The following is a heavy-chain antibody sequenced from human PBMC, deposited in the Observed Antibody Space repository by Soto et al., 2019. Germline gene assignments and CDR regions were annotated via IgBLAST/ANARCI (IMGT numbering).Heavy chain of an antibody. CDR2: ISNRGDT. CDR3: AREPRYCRGGSCSITGDAYDI. V-gene: IGHV3-66*01. Sequence: VQLVESGGGLVQPGGSLRLSCTASGFIVSDTYVNWVRQAPGKGLAWVSVISNRGDTHYADSVRGRFSLSRDISDNTLHLQMNNLRVEDTAVYYCAREPRYCRGGSCSITGDAYDIWGQGTMVTVSS. CDR1: GFIVSDTY. J-gene: IGHJ3*02. D-gene: IGHD2-15*01.